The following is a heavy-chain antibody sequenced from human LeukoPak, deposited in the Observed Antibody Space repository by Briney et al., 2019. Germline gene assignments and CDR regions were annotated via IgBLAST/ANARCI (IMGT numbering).Heavy chain of an antibody. D-gene: IGHD7-27*01. Sequence: ASVKVSCKASGYTFTGYYMHWVRQAPGQGLEWMGWINPNSSGTNYAQKFQGRVTMTRDTSISTAYMELSRLRSDDTAVYYCAKVRHANWGFDYWGQGTLVTVSS. CDR1: GYTFTGYY. CDR3: AKVRHANWGFDY. V-gene: IGHV1-2*02. J-gene: IGHJ4*02. CDR2: INPNSSGT.